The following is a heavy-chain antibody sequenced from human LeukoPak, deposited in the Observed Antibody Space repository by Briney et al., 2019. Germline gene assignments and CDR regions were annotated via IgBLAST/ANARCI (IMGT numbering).Heavy chain of an antibody. CDR2: INHSGYT. V-gene: IGHV4-34*01. Sequence: SETLSLTCAVSGVSLSGYYWSWVRQTPGKGLEWIGEINHSGYTNDNPSLKSRVTLSIDTSRKQFSLNLRSVTVADAGTYYCTRMTTGHDYWGQGTLVTVSS. CDR3: TRMTTGHDY. J-gene: IGHJ4*02. CDR1: GVSLSGYY. D-gene: IGHD4-17*01.